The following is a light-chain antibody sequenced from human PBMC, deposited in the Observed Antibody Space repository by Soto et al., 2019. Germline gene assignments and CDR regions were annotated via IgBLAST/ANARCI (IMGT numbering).Light chain of an antibody. Sequence: ERVMMQSPATLSVSPGERSTLSCMAIQSVSRKLAWYQQKPCQAPRLLVYGASTRATGIPARFSGSGSGTEFTLTISSLQYEDFSVYYCQQYNNWHPITFGQGTRLEIK. V-gene: IGKV3-15*01. J-gene: IGKJ5*01. CDR3: QQYNNWHPIT. CDR2: GAS. CDR1: QSVSRK.